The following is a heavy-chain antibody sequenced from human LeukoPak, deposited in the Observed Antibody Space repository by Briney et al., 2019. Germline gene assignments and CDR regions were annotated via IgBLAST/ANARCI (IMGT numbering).Heavy chain of an antibody. D-gene: IGHD3-22*01. CDR1: EYSFTSYW. V-gene: IGHV5-51*01. CDR3: ARRHYYYDRSGFYYYFDT. Sequence: GESLKISCKASEYSFTSYWIGWVRQMPGKGLEWVGNIQPGNPEIRYSPSFQGQVTFSADKSISTAYLQWSSLKASDTAMYYCARRHYYYDRSGFYYYFDTWGQGTQVTVTS. J-gene: IGHJ4*02. CDR2: IQPGNPEI.